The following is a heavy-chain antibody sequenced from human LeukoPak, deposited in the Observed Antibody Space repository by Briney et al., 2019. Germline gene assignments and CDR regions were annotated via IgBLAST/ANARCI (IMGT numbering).Heavy chain of an antibody. J-gene: IGHJ6*02. CDR3: AREGAYYDFWSGYYQPGPHHGMDV. D-gene: IGHD3-3*01. CDR1: GGSISSYY. V-gene: IGHV4-59*01. Sequence: SETLSLTCTVSGGSISSYYWSWIRQPPGKGLEWIGYIYYSGSTNYNPSLKSRVTISVDTSKNQFSLKLSSVTAADTAVYYCAREGAYYDFWSGYYQPGPHHGMDVWGQGTTVTVSS. CDR2: IYYSGST.